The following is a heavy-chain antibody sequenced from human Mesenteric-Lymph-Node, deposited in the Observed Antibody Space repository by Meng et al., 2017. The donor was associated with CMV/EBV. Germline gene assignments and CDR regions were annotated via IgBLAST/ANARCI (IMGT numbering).Heavy chain of an antibody. V-gene: IGHV2-5*02. CDR2: IYWDDDK. Sequence: TSGVGVSWIRQAPGKALEWLALIYWDDDKRYSTSLKSRLTITKDTSKNQVVLTMTNMDPVDTATYYCAHAGPMTTVVKTRINWFDPWGQGTLVTVSS. J-gene: IGHJ5*02. CDR3: AHAGPMTTVVKTRINWFDP. D-gene: IGHD4-23*01. CDR1: TSGVG.